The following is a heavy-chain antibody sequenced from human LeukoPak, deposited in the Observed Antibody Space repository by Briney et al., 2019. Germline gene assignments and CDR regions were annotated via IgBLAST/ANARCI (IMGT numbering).Heavy chain of an antibody. D-gene: IGHD2-15*01. CDR1: GVTVSSNY. J-gene: IGHJ1*01. Sequence: GGSLRLSCAASGVTVSSNYMSWVRQAPGRGLEWVSVIYSVGSTYYADSVKGRFTLSRDNSDNKLYLQMNSLRAEDTGLYYCASAREYCSGSNCYDYFQDWGQGTLVTVSS. V-gene: IGHV3-53*01. CDR2: IYSVGST. CDR3: ASAREYCSGSNCYDYFQD.